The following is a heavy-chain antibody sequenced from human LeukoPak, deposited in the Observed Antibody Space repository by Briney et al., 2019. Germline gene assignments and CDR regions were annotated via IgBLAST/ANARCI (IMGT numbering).Heavy chain of an antibody. D-gene: IGHD4-17*01. J-gene: IGHJ5*02. Sequence: SETLSLTCAVSGYSISSGYYWGWIRQPPGKGLEWIGSIYHSGSTYYNPSLKSRVTISVDTSKNQFSLKLSSVTAADTAVYYCARHLTLTTDEFDPWGQGTLVAVSS. CDR1: GYSISSGYY. CDR2: IYHSGST. CDR3: ARHLTLTTDEFDP. V-gene: IGHV4-38-2*01.